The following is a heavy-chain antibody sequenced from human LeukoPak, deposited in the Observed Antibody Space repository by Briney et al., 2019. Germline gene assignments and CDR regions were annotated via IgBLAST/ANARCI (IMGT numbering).Heavy chain of an antibody. CDR2: ISAYNGNT. CDR1: GYTFTSYG. V-gene: IGHV1-18*01. CDR3: ARRDDYGDLNWFDP. Sequence: GASVKVSCKASGYTFTSYGISWVRQAPGQGLKWMGWISAYNGNTNYAQKLQGRVTMTTDTSTSTAYMELRSLRSDDTAVYYCARRDDYGDLNWFDPWGQGTLVTVSS. J-gene: IGHJ5*02. D-gene: IGHD4-17*01.